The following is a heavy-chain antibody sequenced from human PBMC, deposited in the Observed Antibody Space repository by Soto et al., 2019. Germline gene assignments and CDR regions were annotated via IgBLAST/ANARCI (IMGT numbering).Heavy chain of an antibody. CDR2: IKQDESEK. CDR3: ASDRFRGTYYLRGVTYFFEE. Sequence: GRSLRLSCVTYGLTFTDYWMSWVRQAPGKGLEWVANIKQDESEKNYPDSVKGRFTISRDNAKNSLYLQMNSLRAEDTAVYYCASDRFRGTYYLRGVTYFFEEWGQGAPVTVSS. V-gene: IGHV3-7*03. CDR1: GLTFTDYW. D-gene: IGHD1-26*01. J-gene: IGHJ4*02.